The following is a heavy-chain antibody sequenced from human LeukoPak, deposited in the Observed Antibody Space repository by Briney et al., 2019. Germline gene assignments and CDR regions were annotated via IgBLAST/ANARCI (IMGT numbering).Heavy chain of an antibody. CDR1: GFTFRTYE. CDR2: ISSSGTTM. J-gene: IGHJ4*02. V-gene: IGHV3-48*03. CDR3: ARGGDYGDYFDY. Sequence: QSGGSLRLSCVASGFTFRTYERNWVRQAPGKGLEGVSFISSSGTTMYYADSVQGRFTISRDNTENSLSLQMNSLRAEDTVLYFCARGGDYGDYFDYWGQGSLVTVSS. D-gene: IGHD4-17*01.